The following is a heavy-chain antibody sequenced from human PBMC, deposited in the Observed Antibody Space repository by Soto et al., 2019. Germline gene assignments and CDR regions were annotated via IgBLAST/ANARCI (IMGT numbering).Heavy chain of an antibody. CDR3: ATVPGGLNFGGNYGAFDY. CDR1: GGSISSGGYY. V-gene: IGHV4-31*03. Sequence: QVQLQESGPGLVKPSQTLSLTCTVSGGSISSGGYYWSWIRQHPGKGLEWIGYIYYSGSTYYNPSLKSRVTISVYTSKNQFSLMLRSVTAADTAVYYCATVPGGLNFGGNYGAFDYWGQGTLVIVSS. D-gene: IGHD4-4*01. J-gene: IGHJ4*02. CDR2: IYYSGST.